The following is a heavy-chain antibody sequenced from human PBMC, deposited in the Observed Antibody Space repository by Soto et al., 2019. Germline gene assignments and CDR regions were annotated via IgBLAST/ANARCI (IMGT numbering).Heavy chain of an antibody. Sequence: QVQLVQSGAEVKKPGSSVKVSCKASGGTFSSYAISWVRQAPGQGLEWMGGIIPIFGPANYAQKFKGRVTITADESTSTAYMELSSLRSEDTAVYYCARVIRRYYGMDVWGQGTTVTVSS. CDR1: GGTFSSYA. V-gene: IGHV1-69*01. CDR2: IIPIFGPA. D-gene: IGHD3-16*01. CDR3: ARVIRRYYGMDV. J-gene: IGHJ6*02.